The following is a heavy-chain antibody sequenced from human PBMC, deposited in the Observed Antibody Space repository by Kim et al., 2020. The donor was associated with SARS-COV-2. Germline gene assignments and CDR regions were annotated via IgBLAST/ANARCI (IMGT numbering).Heavy chain of an antibody. CDR2: LNSGGLPT. V-gene: IGHV3-64*03. J-gene: IGHJ3*02. CDR1: GFTFSNHW. CDR3: VKDSNFYSFDI. Sequence: GGSLRLSCLASGFTFSNHWMHWVRQAPGKGLELLSTLNSGGLPTYSADSVRGRFTFSRDNSKNMLFLHMDSLRVEDTATYYCVKDSNFYSFDIWGQGTMV. D-gene: IGHD3-9*01.